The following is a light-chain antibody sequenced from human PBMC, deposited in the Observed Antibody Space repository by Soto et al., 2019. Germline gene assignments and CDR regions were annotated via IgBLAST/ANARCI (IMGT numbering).Light chain of an antibody. V-gene: IGKV4-1*01. CDR2: WAS. CDR3: QQLNSYPLT. CDR1: QSVLYSSNNKIY. Sequence: DIVLTQSPDSLAVSLGERATLNCKSSQSVLYSSNNKIYLAWYQQKPGQPPKLLIYWASTRESGVPDRFSSSGSGTDFTLTINSLQPEDFAAYYCQQLNSYPLTFGGGTKVDIK. J-gene: IGKJ4*01.